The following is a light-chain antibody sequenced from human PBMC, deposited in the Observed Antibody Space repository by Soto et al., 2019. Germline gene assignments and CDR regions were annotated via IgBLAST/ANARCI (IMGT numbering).Light chain of an antibody. V-gene: IGKV3-20*01. CDR1: QIVTSDY. CDR3: HQYGKSPRT. CDR2: GAF. J-gene: IGKJ1*01. Sequence: DIVLTQSPGTLSLSPGERVTLSCRASQIVTSDYLAWYHQAPGQAPRLLIYGAFNRATGISDRFSGRGSGTDFTLSISKLEPGDFGVYFCHQYGKSPRTFGQGTKVEIK.